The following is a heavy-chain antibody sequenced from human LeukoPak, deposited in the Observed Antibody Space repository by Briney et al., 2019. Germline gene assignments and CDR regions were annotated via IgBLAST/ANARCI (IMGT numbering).Heavy chain of an antibody. CDR1: GGSISSYY. CDR2: IYYSGST. V-gene: IGHV4-59*01. J-gene: IGHJ4*02. CDR3: ARVGYSGSYRFDY. D-gene: IGHD1-26*01. Sequence: ETLSLTCTVSGGSISSYYWSWIRQPPGKGLEWIGYIYYSGSTNYNPSLKSRVTISVDTSKNQFSLKLSSVTAADTAVYYCARVGYSGSYRFDYWGQGTLVTVSS.